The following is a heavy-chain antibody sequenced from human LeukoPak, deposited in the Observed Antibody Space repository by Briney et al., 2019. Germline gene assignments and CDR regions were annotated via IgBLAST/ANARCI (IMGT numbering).Heavy chain of an antibody. CDR1: GLSFSNAW. CDR3: TTGDRGWQDY. J-gene: IGHJ4*02. CDR2: IKRNTDTGTT. D-gene: IGHD6-19*01. Sequence: PGGSLRLSCAASGLSFSNAWMSWVRQAPGKGLEWVAHIKRNTDTGTTNYGASVEGRFTASRDDSKNTLYLQMDSLKIEDTAVYYCTTGDRGWQDYWGQGTLVTVSS. V-gene: IGHV3-15*01.